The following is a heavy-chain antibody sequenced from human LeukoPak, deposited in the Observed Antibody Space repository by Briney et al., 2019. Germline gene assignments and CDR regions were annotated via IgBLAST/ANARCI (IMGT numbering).Heavy chain of an antibody. D-gene: IGHD4-23*01. CDR2: IYYSGST. V-gene: IGHV4-59*06. J-gene: IGHJ5*02. CDR3: ARDYSGNSRYNWFDP. Sequence: SGTLSLTCTVSGGSISSHYWSWIRQHPGKGLEWIGYIYYSGSTYYNPSLKSRVTISVDTSKNQFSLKLSSVTAADTAVYYCARDYSGNSRYNWFDPWGQGTLVTVSS. CDR1: GGSISSHY.